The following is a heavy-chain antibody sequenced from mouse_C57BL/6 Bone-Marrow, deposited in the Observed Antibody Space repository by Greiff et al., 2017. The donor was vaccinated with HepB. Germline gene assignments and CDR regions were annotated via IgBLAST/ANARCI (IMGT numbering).Heavy chain of an antibody. Sequence: EVKVVESGGGLVQPGGSLKLSCAASGFTFSDYYMYWVRQTPEKRLEWVAYISNGGGSTYYPDTVKGRCTISRDNAKNTLYLQMSRLKSEDTAMYYCARHNYSYFDYWGQGTTLTVSS. CDR3: ARHNYSYFDY. V-gene: IGHV5-12*01. CDR1: GFTFSDYY. D-gene: IGHD2-1*01. CDR2: ISNGGGST. J-gene: IGHJ2*01.